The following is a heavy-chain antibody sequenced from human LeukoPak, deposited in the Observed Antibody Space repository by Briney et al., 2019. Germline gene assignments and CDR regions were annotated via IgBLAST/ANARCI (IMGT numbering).Heavy chain of an antibody. CDR2: IYYSGST. CDR3: ARHWGSGTDDYYGMDV. D-gene: IGHD3-16*01. J-gene: IGHJ6*02. CDR1: GGSISSYY. Sequence: PSETLSLTCTVSGGSISSYYWSWIRQPPGKGLEWIGYIYYSGSTNYNPSLKSRVTISVDTSKNQFSLKLSSVPAADTAVYYCARHWGSGTDDYYGMDVWGQGTTVTVSS. V-gene: IGHV4-59*08.